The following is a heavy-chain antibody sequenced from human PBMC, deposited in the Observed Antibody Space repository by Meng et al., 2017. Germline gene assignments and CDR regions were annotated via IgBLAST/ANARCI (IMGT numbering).Heavy chain of an antibody. CDR2: IYSGGST. J-gene: IGHJ4*02. Sequence: GESLKISCAASGFTVSSNYMSWVRQAPGKGLEWVSVIYSGGSTYYADSVKDRFTISRDNSKNTLYLQMNSLRAEDTAVYYCARDGSVGATSGDYWGQGTLVTVSS. CDR1: GFTVSSNY. CDR3: ARDGSVGATSGDY. V-gene: IGHV3-53*01. D-gene: IGHD1-26*01.